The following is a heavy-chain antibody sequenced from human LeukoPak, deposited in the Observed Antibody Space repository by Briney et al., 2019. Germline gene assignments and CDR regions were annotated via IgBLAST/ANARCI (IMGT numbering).Heavy chain of an antibody. V-gene: IGHV1-69*05. CDR2: IIPIFGTA. Sequence: SVKVSSKASGGTFSSYAISWVRQAPGQGLEWMGGIIPIFGTANYAQKFQGRVTITTDESTSTAYMELSSLRSEDTAVYYCARSEYSSSWTRVTYYYYYMDVWGKGTTVTVSS. J-gene: IGHJ6*03. CDR1: GGTFSSYA. CDR3: ARSEYSSSWTRVTYYYYYMDV. D-gene: IGHD6-6*01.